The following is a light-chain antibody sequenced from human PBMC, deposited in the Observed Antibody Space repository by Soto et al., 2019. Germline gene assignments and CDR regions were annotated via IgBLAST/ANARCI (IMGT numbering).Light chain of an antibody. J-gene: IGKJ4*01. CDR1: QSLQHSDGYNY. Sequence: EIVLTQSPLSLPVTPGEPASISCRSSQSLQHSDGYNYLDWYLQKAGQPPQLLIYLASYRASGVHDRFSGSGSGTDFTLRISRVEPEDVGVYYCMQGRQTPLTFGGGTKVEIK. V-gene: IGKV2-28*01. CDR3: MQGRQTPLT. CDR2: LAS.